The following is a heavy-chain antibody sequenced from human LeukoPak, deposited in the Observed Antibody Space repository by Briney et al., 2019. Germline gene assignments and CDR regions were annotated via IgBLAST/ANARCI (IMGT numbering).Heavy chain of an antibody. V-gene: IGHV4-4*02. CDR2: IYHSGST. D-gene: IGHD6-19*01. Sequence: PSETLSLTCAVSGGSISSSNWWSWVRQAPGKGLEWIGEIYHSGSTNYNPSLKSRVTISVDTSKNQFSLKLSSVTAADTAVYYCATPPGGSSGWRHYWGQGTLVTVSS. J-gene: IGHJ4*02. CDR1: GGSISSSNW. CDR3: ATPPGGSSGWRHY.